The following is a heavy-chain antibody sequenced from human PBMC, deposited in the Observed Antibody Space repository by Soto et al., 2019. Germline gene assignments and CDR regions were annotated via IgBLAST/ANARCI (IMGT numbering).Heavy chain of an antibody. CDR3: AKTRGAMIYAISVYGMDV. CDR1: GFSFSSFA. Sequence: EVQLLESGGGFIHPGGSRRLSCAASGFSFSSFAMNWVRQAPGKGLAWVSIISGSADSTFYADSVKGRFTISRDNSKSTLYLQINSLRAEHTAVYYCAKTRGAMIYAISVYGMDVWGQGTTVTVSS. J-gene: IGHJ6*02. V-gene: IGHV3-23*01. CDR2: ISGSADST. D-gene: IGHD2-8*01.